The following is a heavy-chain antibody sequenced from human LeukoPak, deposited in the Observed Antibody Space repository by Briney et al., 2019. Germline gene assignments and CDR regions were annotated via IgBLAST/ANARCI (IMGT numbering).Heavy chain of an antibody. D-gene: IGHD3-10*01. Sequence: PGRSLRLSCAASGFTFSSYAMHWVRQAPGKGLEWVARVKSRSAGETTDYAAPVKGRFTISRDDSKNTLYLQMNSLKTEDTAVYYCTLIQGWGSGSYYRDFWGQGTLVTVSS. CDR3: TLIQGWGSGSYYRDF. CDR2: VKSRSAGETT. CDR1: GFTFSSYA. V-gene: IGHV3-15*01. J-gene: IGHJ4*02.